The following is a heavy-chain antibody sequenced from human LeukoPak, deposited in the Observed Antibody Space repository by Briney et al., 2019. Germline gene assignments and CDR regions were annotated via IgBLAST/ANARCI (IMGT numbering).Heavy chain of an antibody. CDR1: GFTFSSYW. V-gene: IGHV3-74*01. CDR2: VSSDGSST. D-gene: IGHD6-19*01. Sequence: GGSLRLSCAASGFTFSSYWMHWVRQAPGKGLVWVSHVSSDGSSTPYADSVKGRFTISRDNAKNTLYLQMNSLRAEDTAVYYCARHTAVTGSYCFDSWGQGTLVTVSS. J-gene: IGHJ4*02. CDR3: ARHTAVTGSYCFDS.